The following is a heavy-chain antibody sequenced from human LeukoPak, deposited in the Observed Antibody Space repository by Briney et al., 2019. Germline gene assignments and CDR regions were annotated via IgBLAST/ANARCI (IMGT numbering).Heavy chain of an antibody. CDR1: GFTFSNYY. J-gene: IGHJ4*02. CDR3: ARDSQYSSGRSFDC. Sequence: GGSLRLSCAASGFTFSNYYMGWVRQAPGKGLEWVSSISSSSTYMYYIDSVKGRFTISRDNAKNSLYLQMNSLRSEDTAVYYCARDSQYSSGRSFDCWGQGTLVTVSS. CDR2: ISSSSTYM. D-gene: IGHD6-19*01. V-gene: IGHV3-21*01.